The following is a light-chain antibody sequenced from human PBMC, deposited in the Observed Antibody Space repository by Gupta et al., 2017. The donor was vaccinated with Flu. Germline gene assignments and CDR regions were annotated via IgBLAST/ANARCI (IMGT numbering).Light chain of an antibody. CDR2: AVS. J-gene: IGLJ3*02. Sequence: QSALTQPPPASGTPGQSVTISCYGTSSYVVSSKYVSWYQQYPGKAPKLILSAVSKRPSGVPDRFSGSKSGNTASLTVSGLQPEDEADYYCSSYAGNFKLLFGGGTKVTVL. CDR1: SSYVVSSKY. V-gene: IGLV2-8*01. CDR3: SSYAGNFKLL.